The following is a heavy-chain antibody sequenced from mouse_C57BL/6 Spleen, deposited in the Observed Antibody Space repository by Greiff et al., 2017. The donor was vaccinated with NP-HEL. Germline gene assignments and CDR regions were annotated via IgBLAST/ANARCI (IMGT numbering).Heavy chain of an antibody. CDR3: ATAYYRGAWFAY. V-gene: IGHV1-42*01. CDR2: INPSTGGT. J-gene: IGHJ3*01. CDR1: GYSFTGYY. Sequence: EVQLQQSGPELVKPGASVKISCKASGYSFTGYYMNWVKQSPEKSLEWIGEINPSTGGTTYNQKFKAKATLTVDKSSSTAYMQLKSLTSEDSAVYYCATAYYRGAWFAYWGQGTLVTVSA. D-gene: IGHD2-12*01.